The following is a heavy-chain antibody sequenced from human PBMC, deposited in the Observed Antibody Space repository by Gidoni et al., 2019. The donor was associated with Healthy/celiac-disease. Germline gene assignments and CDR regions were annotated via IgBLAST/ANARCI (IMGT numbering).Heavy chain of an antibody. CDR2: IFYSGST. V-gene: IGHV4-31*03. CDR1: GGSISTGGYY. CDR3: ARDPRDCSGGSCYLVFDP. D-gene: IGHD2-15*01. Sequence: QVQLQESGQGLVKPSQTLSLTCTVSGGSISTGGYYWSWIRQHPGQGLEWIGYIFYSGSTYYNPSLKSRVTISVETSKNKFSLKLSSVTAADTAVYYCARDPRDCSGGSCYLVFDPWGQGTLVTVSS. J-gene: IGHJ5*02.